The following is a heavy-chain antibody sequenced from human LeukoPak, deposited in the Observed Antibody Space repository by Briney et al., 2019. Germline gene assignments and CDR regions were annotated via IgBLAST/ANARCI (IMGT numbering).Heavy chain of an antibody. CDR2: IYYSGST. CDR3: ARLPYRRWELLGVVDY. J-gene: IGHJ4*02. D-gene: IGHD1-26*01. Sequence: SETLSLTCTVSGGSISSSSYYWGWIRQPPGKGLQWIGSIYYSGSTYYNPSLKSRVTISVDTSKNQFSLKLSSVTAADTAVYYCARLPYRRWELLGVVDYWGQGTLVTVSS. CDR1: GGSISSSSYY. V-gene: IGHV4-39*07.